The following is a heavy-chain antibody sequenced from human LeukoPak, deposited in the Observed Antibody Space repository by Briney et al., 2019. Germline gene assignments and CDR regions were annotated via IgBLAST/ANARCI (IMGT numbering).Heavy chain of an antibody. D-gene: IGHD6-13*01. CDR3: ARGTSSSWHDY. CDR1: GGSISSYY. V-gene: IGHV4-59*01. Sequence: SEALSLTCTVSGGSISSYYWSWIRQPPGKGLEWIGYIYYSGSTNYNPSLKSRVTISVDTSKNQFSLRLSSVTAADTAVYYCARGTSSSWHDYWGQGTLVTVSS. J-gene: IGHJ4*02. CDR2: IYYSGST.